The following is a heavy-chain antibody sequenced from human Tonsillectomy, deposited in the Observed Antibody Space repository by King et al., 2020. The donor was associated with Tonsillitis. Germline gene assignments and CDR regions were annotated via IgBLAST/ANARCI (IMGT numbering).Heavy chain of an antibody. CDR3: AREYCNNTSCYFFDY. CDR1: GGSMSNHY. J-gene: IGHJ4*02. V-gene: IGHV4-59*11. CDR2: IYYSGST. Sequence: VQLQESGPGLVKPSETLSLICTVSGGSMSNHYWSWIRQPPGMGLEWIGYIYYSGSTKYNPSLKSRVTLSMDTSKNQFSLRLSSVTAADSAVYYCAREYCNNTSCYFFDYWGQGTLVTVSS. D-gene: IGHD2-2*01.